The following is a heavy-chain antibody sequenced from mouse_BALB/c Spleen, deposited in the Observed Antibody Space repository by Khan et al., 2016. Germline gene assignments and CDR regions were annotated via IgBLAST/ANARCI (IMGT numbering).Heavy chain of an antibody. V-gene: IGHV2-9*02. D-gene: IGHD2-4*01. CDR3: SRDDPDYDACFAS. J-gene: IGHJ3*01. CDR2: IWPGGST. CDR1: GFSLTNSG. Sequence: QVQLKESGPGLVAPSQSLSITCTVSGFSLTNSGVHWIRQPPGKGLEWLGVIWPGGSTDYNSALMSRLSINKDNSQNQVFLKMISLQTDATAMSYCSRDDPDYDACFASWGQGTLVIVSA.